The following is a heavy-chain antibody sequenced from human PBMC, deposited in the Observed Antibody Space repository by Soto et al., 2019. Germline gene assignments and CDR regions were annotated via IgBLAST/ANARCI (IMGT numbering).Heavy chain of an antibody. CDR2: IYTSGST. J-gene: IGHJ6*02. D-gene: IGHD2-15*01. CDR3: ARGYCSGGSCYAVVYYGMDV. CDR1: GGSISSYY. Sequence: SETLSLTCTVSGGSISSYYWSWIRQPAGKGLEWIGRIYTSGSTNYNPSLKSRVTMSVDTSKNQFSLKLSSVTAADTAVYYCARGYCSGGSCYAVVYYGMDVWGQGTTVTVSS. V-gene: IGHV4-4*07.